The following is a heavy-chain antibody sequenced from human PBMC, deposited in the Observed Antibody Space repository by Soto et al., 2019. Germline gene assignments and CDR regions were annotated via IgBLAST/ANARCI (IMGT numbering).Heavy chain of an antibody. V-gene: IGHV3-30-3*01. Sequence: QVQLVESGGGVVQPGRSLRLSCAASGFTFSSYAMHWVRQAPGKGLEWVSVISDDGSNKYYADSVKGRFTISRDNSKKTLYLQMNSLRAEDTAVYYCARVPSSSGRAHFDYWGQGTLVTVSS. D-gene: IGHD2-15*01. CDR2: ISDDGSNK. CDR3: ARVPSSSGRAHFDY. J-gene: IGHJ4*02. CDR1: GFTFSSYA.